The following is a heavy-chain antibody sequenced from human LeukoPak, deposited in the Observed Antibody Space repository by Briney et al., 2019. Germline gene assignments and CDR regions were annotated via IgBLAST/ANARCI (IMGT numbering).Heavy chain of an antibody. J-gene: IGHJ5*02. V-gene: IGHV1-8*01. Sequence: GASVKVSCKASGYTFTSYDINWVRQATGQGLEWMGWMNHNSGNTGYAQKFQGRVTMTRNTSISTAYMELSSLRSEDTAVYYCARVRGYSGYDYNGFAPWAQETLVTVSS. CDR2: MNHNSGNT. D-gene: IGHD5-12*01. CDR1: GYTFTSYD. CDR3: ARVRGYSGYDYNGFAP.